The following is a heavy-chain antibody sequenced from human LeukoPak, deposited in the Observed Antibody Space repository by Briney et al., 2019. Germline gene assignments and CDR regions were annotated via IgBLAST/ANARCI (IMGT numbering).Heavy chain of an antibody. D-gene: IGHD1-26*01. Sequence: GGSLRLSCAASGFTFSSYSMNWVRQAPGKGLEWVSYISSSSSTIYYADSVKGRFTISRDNAKNSLYLQMNSLRADDTAVYYCARVGATWEMDYWGQGTLVTVSS. CDR2: ISSSSSTI. V-gene: IGHV3-48*04. J-gene: IGHJ4*02. CDR1: GFTFSSYS. CDR3: ARVGATWEMDY.